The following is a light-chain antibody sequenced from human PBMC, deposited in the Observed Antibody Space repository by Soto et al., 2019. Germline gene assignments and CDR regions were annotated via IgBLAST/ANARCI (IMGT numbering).Light chain of an antibody. Sequence: QSVLTQPPSASGTPGQRVTISCSGTSSNIGNNYVCWYQQLPGTAPKLLIYRNNQRPSGVPDRFSGSKSGTSASLAISGFRSDDEADYYCAAWDDSLSGVVFGGGTKLTVL. CDR3: AAWDDSLSGVV. CDR2: RNN. CDR1: SSNIGNNY. V-gene: IGLV1-47*01. J-gene: IGLJ2*01.